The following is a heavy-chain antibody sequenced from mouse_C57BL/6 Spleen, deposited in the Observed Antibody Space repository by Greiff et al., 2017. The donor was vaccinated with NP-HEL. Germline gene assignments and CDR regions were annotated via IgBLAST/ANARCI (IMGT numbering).Heavy chain of an antibody. CDR3: ARCHCGSSWVYAMDY. CDR2: IYPGSGST. D-gene: IGHD1-1*01. CDR1: GYTFTSYW. V-gene: IGHV1-55*01. J-gene: IGHJ4*01. Sequence: QVQLQQPGAELVKPGASVKMSCKASGYTFTSYWITWVKQRPGQGLEWIGDIYPGSGSTNYNEKFKSKATLTVDTSSSTAYMQLSSLTSEDSAVYYCARCHCGSSWVYAMDYWGQGTSVTVSS.